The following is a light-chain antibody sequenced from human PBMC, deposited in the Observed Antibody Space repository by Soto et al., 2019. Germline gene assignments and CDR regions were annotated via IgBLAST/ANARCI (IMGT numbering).Light chain of an antibody. CDR1: QGIRID. V-gene: IGKV1-17*01. CDR3: LQHNSYPLT. Sequence: DTQMTQSPSPLSASVGDRVTITCRASQGIRIDLGWYQQKPGKAPKRLIYAASSLQSGVPSRFSGSGSGTEFTLTISSLQPEDSATYYCLQHNSYPLTFGPGT. CDR2: AAS. J-gene: IGKJ3*01.